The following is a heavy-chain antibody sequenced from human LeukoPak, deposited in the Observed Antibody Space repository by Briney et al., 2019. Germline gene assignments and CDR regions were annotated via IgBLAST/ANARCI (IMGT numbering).Heavy chain of an antibody. CDR1: GGTISSTSYY. V-gene: IGHV4-39*01. J-gene: IGHJ4*02. CDR2: IDYSGTT. Sequence: SETLTLTCTVSGGTISSTSYYWAWIRQPPGRGLEWIGNIDYSGTTYDNPFLKSRVTITVDTSKNQFSLKLSSVTASDTAKYFCARRGQAAGSKGAFDYWGQGTLVTVSS. CDR3: ARRGQAAGSKGAFDY. D-gene: IGHD6-13*01.